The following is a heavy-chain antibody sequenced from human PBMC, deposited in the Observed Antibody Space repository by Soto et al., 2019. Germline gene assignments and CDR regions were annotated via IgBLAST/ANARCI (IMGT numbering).Heavy chain of an antibody. J-gene: IGHJ4*02. CDR3: ARGPGVFPWW. CDR2: ISYDGSNK. Sequence: QVQLVESGGGVVQPGRSLRLSCAASGFTFSSYAMHWVRQAPGKGLEWVAVISYDGSNKYYADSVKGRFTISRDNSKNTLYLQMNSLRAEDTAVYYCARGPGVFPWWWGQETLVTVSS. V-gene: IGHV3-30-3*01. D-gene: IGHD2-15*01. CDR1: GFTFSSYA.